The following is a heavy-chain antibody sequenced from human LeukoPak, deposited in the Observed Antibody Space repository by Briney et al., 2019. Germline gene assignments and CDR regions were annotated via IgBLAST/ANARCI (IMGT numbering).Heavy chain of an antibody. J-gene: IGHJ6*03. D-gene: IGHD3-10*01. CDR2: ISSSGSTI. V-gene: IGHV3-11*01. CDR3: ARDSVMVQGVRYYYYMDV. Sequence: PGGSLRLSCAASGFTFSDYYMSWLRQAPGKGLEWVSYISSSGSTIYYADSVKGRFTISRDNAKNSLYLQMNSLRAEDTAVYYCARDSVMVQGVRYYYYMDVWGKGTTVTVSS. CDR1: GFTFSDYY.